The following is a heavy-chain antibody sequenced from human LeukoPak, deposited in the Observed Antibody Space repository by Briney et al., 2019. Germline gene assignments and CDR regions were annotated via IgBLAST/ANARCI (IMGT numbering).Heavy chain of an antibody. CDR3: AKGHYYGSGSLDY. D-gene: IGHD3-10*01. J-gene: IGHJ4*02. Sequence: GGSLRLSCAASGFTFSSYGMHWVRQAPGKGLEWVAVIWYDGSNKYYADSVKGRFTISRDNSKNTLYVQMNSLRAEDTAVYYCAKGHYYGSGSLDYWGQGTLVTVSS. CDR1: GFTFSSYG. V-gene: IGHV3-33*06. CDR2: IWYDGSNK.